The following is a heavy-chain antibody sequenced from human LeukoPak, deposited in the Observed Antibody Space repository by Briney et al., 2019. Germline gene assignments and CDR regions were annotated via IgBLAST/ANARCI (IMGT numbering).Heavy chain of an antibody. J-gene: IGHJ4*02. CDR1: GFTFSIYA. D-gene: IGHD3-22*01. V-gene: IGHV3-23*01. CDR2: ISGSGGST. CDR3: AKVDDSSGYYYNY. Sequence: GGSLRLSCAASGFTFSIYAMSWVRQAPGKGLEWVSAISGSGGSTYYADSVKGRFTISRDNSKNTLYLQMNSLRAEDTAVYYCAKVDDSSGYYYNYWGQGTLVTVSS.